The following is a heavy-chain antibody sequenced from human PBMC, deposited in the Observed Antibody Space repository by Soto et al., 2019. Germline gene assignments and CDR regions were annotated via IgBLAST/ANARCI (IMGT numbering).Heavy chain of an antibody. V-gene: IGHV4-59*01. D-gene: IGHD3-9*01. CDR2: IYYSGST. CDR1: GGSISSYY. CDR3: GRHPGYYDILTGYTTYYFDY. J-gene: IGHJ4*02. Sequence: SETLYLTCTVSGGSISSYYWSWIRQPPGKGLEWIGYIYYSGSTNYNPSLKSRVTISVDTSKNQFSLKLSSVTAADTAVYYCGRHPGYYDILTGYTTYYFDYWGQGILVTVSS.